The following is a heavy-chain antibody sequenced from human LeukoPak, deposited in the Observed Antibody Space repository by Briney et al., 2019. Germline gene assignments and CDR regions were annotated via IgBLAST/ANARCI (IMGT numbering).Heavy chain of an antibody. D-gene: IGHD6-19*01. CDR2: INPNSGGT. V-gene: IGHV1-2*02. J-gene: IGHJ4*02. CDR3: ARASMAVAGNLYY. Sequence: GASVKVSCKASGYTFTGYHMHWVRQAPGQGLEWMGWINPNSGGTNYAQKFQGRVTMTRDTSISTAYMELSRLRSDDTAVYYCARASMAVAGNLYYWGQGTLVTVSS. CDR1: GYTFTGYH.